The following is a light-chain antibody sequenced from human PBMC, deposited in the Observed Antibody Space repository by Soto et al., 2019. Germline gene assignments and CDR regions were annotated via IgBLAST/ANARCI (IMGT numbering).Light chain of an antibody. Sequence: EIVMTQSPATLSVSPGERVTLSCRASQSVSSNLAWYQQKPGQAPSLLIYGASTRVTDIPARFSGSGSGTEFTLTISSLQSEDFAVYYCQQYNNWPPWTFGQGTKVEIK. CDR3: QQYNNWPPWT. CDR1: QSVSSN. CDR2: GAS. J-gene: IGKJ1*01. V-gene: IGKV3-15*01.